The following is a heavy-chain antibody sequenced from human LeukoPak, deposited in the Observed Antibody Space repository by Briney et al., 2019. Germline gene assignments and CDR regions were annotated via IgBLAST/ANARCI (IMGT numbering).Heavy chain of an antibody. CDR3: AKDWDMAPGY. Sequence: PGGSLRLSCAASGXTFSSYGMQWVRQAPGKGLEWVAVMWSDGSTNYYADSVKGRFTTSRNNSKSTVYLQMNSLRAEDTAVYYCAKDWDMAPGYWGQGTLVTVSS. CDR2: MWSDGSTN. D-gene: IGHD2-15*01. V-gene: IGHV3-33*06. J-gene: IGHJ4*02. CDR1: GXTFSSYG.